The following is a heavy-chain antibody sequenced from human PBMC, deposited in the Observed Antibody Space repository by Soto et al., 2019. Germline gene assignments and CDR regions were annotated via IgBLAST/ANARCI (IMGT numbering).Heavy chain of an antibody. D-gene: IGHD2-2*01. V-gene: IGHV5-10-1*01. J-gene: IGHJ6*02. CDR2: IDPSDSYT. Sequence: GESLKVSCKGSGYSFTSYWISWVRQMPGKGLEWMGRIDPSDSYTNYSPSFQGHVTISADKSISTAYLQWSSLKASDTAMYYCVRYCSSTSCCAEDAYYYYYGMDVWGQGTTVTVSS. CDR3: VRYCSSTSCCAEDAYYYYYGMDV. CDR1: GYSFTSYW.